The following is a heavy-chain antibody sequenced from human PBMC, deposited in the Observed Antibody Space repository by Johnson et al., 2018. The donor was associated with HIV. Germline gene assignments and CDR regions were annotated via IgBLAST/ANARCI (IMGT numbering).Heavy chain of an antibody. V-gene: IGHV3-66*01. CDR3: ARDSNRYAFDI. Sequence: VQLVESRGGLVQPGGSLRLSCAASGFTVSSNYMSWVRQAPGKVLEWVSVISSGCSTYYADSVKGRFTISRDNSKNTLYLQMNSLRAEDTAVYYCARDSNRYAFDIWGQGTMVTVSS. CDR2: ISSGCST. CDR1: GFTVSSNY. D-gene: IGHD2-8*01. J-gene: IGHJ3*02.